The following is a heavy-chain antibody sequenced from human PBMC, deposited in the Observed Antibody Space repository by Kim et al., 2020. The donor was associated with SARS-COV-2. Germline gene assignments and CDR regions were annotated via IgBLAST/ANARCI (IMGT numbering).Heavy chain of an antibody. V-gene: IGHV1-18*04. Sequence: ASVKVSCKASGYTFTSYGISWVRQAPGQGLEWMGWISAYNGNTNYAQKLQGRVTMTTDTSTSTAYMELRSLRSDDTAVYYCERDDSYYYYYGMDVWGQGTTVTVSS. CDR2: ISAYNGNT. CDR1: GYTFTSYG. J-gene: IGHJ6*02. D-gene: IGHD3-22*01. CDR3: ERDDSYYYYYGMDV.